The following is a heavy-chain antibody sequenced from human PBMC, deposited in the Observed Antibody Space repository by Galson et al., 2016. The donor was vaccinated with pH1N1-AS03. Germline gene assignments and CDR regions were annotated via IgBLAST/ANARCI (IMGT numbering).Heavy chain of an antibody. CDR2: IGTSSTYI. D-gene: IGHD1-26*01. Sequence: SLRLSCAASGFIFSAYPMNWVRQAPGKGLEWVSFIGTSSTYIYYADSVKGRFTISRDNMKKSLYLQMNSLRPEDTAMYYCARDYIVGATRGAGTFDVWGHGTMVTVSS. CDR3: ARDYIVGATRGAGTFDV. CDR1: GFIFSAYP. V-gene: IGHV3-21*04. J-gene: IGHJ3*01.